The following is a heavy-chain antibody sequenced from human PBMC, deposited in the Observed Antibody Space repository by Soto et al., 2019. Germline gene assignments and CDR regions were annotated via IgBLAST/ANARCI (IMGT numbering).Heavy chain of an antibody. Sequence: SVKVSCKASGGTFSSYAISWVRQAPGQGLEWMGGIIPIFGTANYAQKFQGRVTITAGESTSTAYMELSSLRSEDTAVYYCARDEVPCTNGVCHTWGQGTMVTVSS. CDR1: GGTFSSYA. CDR3: ARDEVPCTNGVCHT. J-gene: IGHJ3*02. D-gene: IGHD2-8*01. V-gene: IGHV1-69*13. CDR2: IIPIFGTA.